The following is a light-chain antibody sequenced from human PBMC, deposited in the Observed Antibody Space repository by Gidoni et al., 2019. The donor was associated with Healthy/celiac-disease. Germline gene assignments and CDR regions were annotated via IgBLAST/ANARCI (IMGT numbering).Light chain of an antibody. V-gene: IGKV3-11*01. CDR3: QQRSNWPPVT. CDR1: QSVSSY. CDR2: DAS. Sequence: DIVLTHSPAPLSLPPGQRATLSCRASQSVSSYFAWYPQKPGQAPRLRIYDASNRTTGIPARFSGSGSGTDFTLTISSLEPEAFAVYYCQQRSNWPPVTFXQXTKLEIK. J-gene: IGKJ2*01.